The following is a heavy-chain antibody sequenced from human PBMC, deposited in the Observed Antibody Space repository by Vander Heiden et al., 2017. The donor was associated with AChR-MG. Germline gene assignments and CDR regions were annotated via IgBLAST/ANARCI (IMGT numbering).Heavy chain of an antibody. CDR3: VKENYRAGCFDH. CDR2: ISTSGSTT. Sequence: HVQLLESGGGLVKPGGSVRLSCAASGFTFSDSYMSWIRQAPGKGLKWVSYISTSGSTTYYADSVKGRFTIARDNAKNLLYLQMNTLTTEDTAVYYCVKENYRAGCFDHWGQGTLVTVSS. D-gene: IGHD3-10*01. J-gene: IGHJ4*02. V-gene: IGHV3-11*01. CDR1: GFTFSDSY.